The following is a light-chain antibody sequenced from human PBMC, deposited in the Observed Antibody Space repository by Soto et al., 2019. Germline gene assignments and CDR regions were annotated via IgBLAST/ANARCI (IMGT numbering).Light chain of an antibody. Sequence: QSVLTQPPSVSGTPGHKVSISCSGSTSNLGGNTVNWYQQLPGTAPKLLIYTNTQRPSGVPDRFSGSKSGTSASLAISGLRAEDEADFYCAAWDDSLNAVVFGGGTKLTVL. J-gene: IGLJ2*01. CDR2: TNT. CDR1: TSNLGGNT. V-gene: IGLV1-44*01. CDR3: AAWDDSLNAVV.